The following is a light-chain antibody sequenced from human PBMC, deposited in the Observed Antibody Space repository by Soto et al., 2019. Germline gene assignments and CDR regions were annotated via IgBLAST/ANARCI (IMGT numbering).Light chain of an antibody. CDR3: SSYAGRNTWV. J-gene: IGLJ3*02. CDR2: EVT. CDR1: SSDVGGYNY. Sequence: QSALTQPPSASGSPGQSVTISCTGTSSDVGGYNYVSWYQQHPGKAPKFMIYEVTKRPSGVPDHFSGSKSGNTASLTVSGLQPEDEADYYCSSYAGRNTWVFGGGTKLTVL. V-gene: IGLV2-8*01.